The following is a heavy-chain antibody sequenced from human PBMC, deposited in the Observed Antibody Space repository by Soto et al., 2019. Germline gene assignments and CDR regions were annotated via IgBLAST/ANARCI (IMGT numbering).Heavy chain of an antibody. Sequence: GGSLRLSCAASGFTFSSYAMSWVRQAPGKGLEWVSAISGSGGSTYYADSVKGRFTISRDNSKNTLYLQMNSLRAEDTAVYYCAKDPYCSGGSFCDAFDIWGQGTMVTVSS. CDR1: GFTFSSYA. CDR3: AKDPYCSGGSFCDAFDI. V-gene: IGHV3-23*01. D-gene: IGHD2-15*01. J-gene: IGHJ3*02. CDR2: ISGSGGST.